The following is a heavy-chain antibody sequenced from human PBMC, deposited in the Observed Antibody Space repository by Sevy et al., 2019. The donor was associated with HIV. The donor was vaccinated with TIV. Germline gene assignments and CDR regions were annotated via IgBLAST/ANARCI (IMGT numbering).Heavy chain of an antibody. Sequence: SETLSLTCTVSGGSISSGGYYWSWIRQHPGKGLEWIGYIYYSGSTYYNPSLKSRVTISVDTSKNQFSLKLSSVTAADTAVYYCARDITMVRGAWFDPLGQGTLVTVSS. J-gene: IGHJ5*02. CDR2: IYYSGST. V-gene: IGHV4-31*03. CDR3: ARDITMVRGAWFDP. CDR1: GGSISSGGYY. D-gene: IGHD3-10*01.